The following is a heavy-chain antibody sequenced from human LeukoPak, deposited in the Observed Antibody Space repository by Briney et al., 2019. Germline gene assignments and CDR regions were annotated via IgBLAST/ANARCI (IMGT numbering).Heavy chain of an antibody. Sequence: SETLSLTCSVSGGSIRSNSYYWGWIRQPPGKGLEWIGSIYTSGRTYYNPSLKSRVSMSVDTSKNQFSLKLSSVTAADTAVYYCARDDYGDYWGQGTLVTVSS. CDR1: GGSIRSNSYY. J-gene: IGHJ4*02. V-gene: IGHV4-39*07. CDR2: IYTSGRT. CDR3: ARDDYGDY.